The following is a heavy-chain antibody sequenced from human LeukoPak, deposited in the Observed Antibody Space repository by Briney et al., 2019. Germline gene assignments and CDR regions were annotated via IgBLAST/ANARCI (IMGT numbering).Heavy chain of an antibody. D-gene: IGHD3-10*01. CDR3: ARGLLWFGESPGAFDI. CDR2: MNPNSGNT. V-gene: IGHV1-8*03. CDR1: GYTFTSYA. Sequence: ASVKVSCKASGYTFTSYAINWVRQATGQGLEWMGWMNPNSGNTGYAQKFQGRVTITRNTSISTAYMELSSLRSEDTAVYYCARGLLWFGESPGAFDIWGQGTMVTVSS. J-gene: IGHJ3*02.